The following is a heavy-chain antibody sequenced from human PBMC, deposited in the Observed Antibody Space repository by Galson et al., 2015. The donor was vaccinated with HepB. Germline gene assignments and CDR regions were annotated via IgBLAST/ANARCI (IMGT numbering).Heavy chain of an antibody. V-gene: IGHV4-34*01. Sequence: ETLSLTCAVYGGSFSNYYWSWIRQPPGKGLEWIGQINHGGGTNYNPSLKSRITISVDTSKNQFSLKLSSVTAADTAVYYCARGADYDLWSGYGFDFWGQGTLVTVYS. J-gene: IGHJ4*02. CDR1: GGSFSNYY. CDR3: ARGADYDLWSGYGFDF. CDR2: INHGGGT. D-gene: IGHD3-3*01.